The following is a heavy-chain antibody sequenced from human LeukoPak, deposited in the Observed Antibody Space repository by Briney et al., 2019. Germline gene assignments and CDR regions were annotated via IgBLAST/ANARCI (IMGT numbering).Heavy chain of an antibody. V-gene: IGHV4-59*08. CDR3: AGYYDSSGCQH. CDR1: GGSISSYY. CDR2: IYYSGST. J-gene: IGHJ1*01. Sequence: SETLSLTCTVSGGSISSYYWSWIRQPPGKGLEWIGYIYYSGSTNYNPSLKSRVTISVDTSKNQFSLKLSSVTAADTAVYYCAGYYDSSGCQHWGQGTLVTVSS. D-gene: IGHD3-22*01.